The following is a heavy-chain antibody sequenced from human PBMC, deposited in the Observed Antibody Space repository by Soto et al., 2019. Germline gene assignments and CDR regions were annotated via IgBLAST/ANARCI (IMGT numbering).Heavy chain of an antibody. J-gene: IGHJ6*02. CDR3: AKFYVFYGMDV. CDR1: GGSFSGYY. CDR2: INHSGST. Sequence: SETLSLTCAVYGGSFSGYYWSCIRHPAGKGPEKIGEINHSGSTNYNPSLKSRVTISVDTSKNQFSLKLSSVTAADTAVYYCAKFYVFYGMDVWGQGTTVT. D-gene: IGHD3-16*01. V-gene: IGHV4-34*01.